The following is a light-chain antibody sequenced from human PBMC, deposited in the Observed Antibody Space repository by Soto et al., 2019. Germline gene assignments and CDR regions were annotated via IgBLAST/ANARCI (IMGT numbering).Light chain of an antibody. J-gene: IGLJ1*01. CDR2: QDS. Sequence: SYELTQPPSVSVSPGQTASITCSGDKLGDKYACWYQQKPGESPVLVIYQDSKRPSGIPERFSGSNSGNTATLTISGTQAMVEADYYCQAWDSSAYLFGTGTKLTVL. V-gene: IGLV3-1*01. CDR1: KLGDKY. CDR3: QAWDSSAYL.